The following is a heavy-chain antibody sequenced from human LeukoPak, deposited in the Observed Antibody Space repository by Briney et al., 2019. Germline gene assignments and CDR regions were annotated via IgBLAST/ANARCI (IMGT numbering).Heavy chain of an antibody. CDR1: GFSFSTFG. Sequence: GGSLRLSCAASGFSFSTFGMHWVRQTPGKGLEWVSHISKDESNKYYADSVKGRLTISRDTSKNTLFLQMNSLRAEDTAVYYCAKDNPVLEYWGQGTLVTVSS. V-gene: IGHV3-30*18. CDR2: ISKDESNK. J-gene: IGHJ4*02. CDR3: AKDNPVLEY.